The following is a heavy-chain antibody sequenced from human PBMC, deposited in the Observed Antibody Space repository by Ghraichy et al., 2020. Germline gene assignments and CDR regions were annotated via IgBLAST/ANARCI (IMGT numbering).Heavy chain of an antibody. CDR3: ARDSPDYWYFDL. CDR2: IHYTEST. J-gene: IGHJ2*01. CDR1: GDSVSSGGYY. V-gene: IGHV4-30-4*02. Sequence: SETLSLTCSVSGDSVSSGGYYWTWIRQSPGEGLEWIGYIHYTESTYYNPSLKSRLIISLDTSMNQFSLKLNSVTAADTAVYFCARDSPDYWYFDLWGRGTLVTVSS.